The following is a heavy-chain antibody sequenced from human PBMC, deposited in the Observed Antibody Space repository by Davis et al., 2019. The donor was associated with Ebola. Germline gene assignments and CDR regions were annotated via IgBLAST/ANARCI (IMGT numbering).Heavy chain of an antibody. D-gene: IGHD2-2*01. Sequence: ASVKVSCKASGYTFTSYGISWVRQAPGQGLEWMGWISAYNGNTNYAQKLQGRVTMTTDTSTSTAYMELRSLRSDDTAVYYCARNGRYCSSTSCAPPHPYYYYGMDVWGQGTTVTVSS. J-gene: IGHJ6*02. CDR2: ISAYNGNT. CDR1: GYTFTSYG. CDR3: ARNGRYCSSTSCAPPHPYYYYGMDV. V-gene: IGHV1-18*01.